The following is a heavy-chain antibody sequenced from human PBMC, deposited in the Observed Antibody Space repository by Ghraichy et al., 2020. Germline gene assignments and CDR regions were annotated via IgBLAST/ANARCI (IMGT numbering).Heavy chain of an antibody. CDR1: GGSISSSSYY. CDR3: ARVGIANPWYPSRAYFDY. Sequence: SETLSLTCTVSGGSISSSSYYWGWIRQPPGKGLEWIGSIYYSGSTYYNPSLKSRVTISVDTSKNQFSLKLSSVTAADTAVYYCARVGIANPWYPSRAYFDYWGQGTLVTVSS. V-gene: IGHV4-39*01. CDR2: IYYSGST. J-gene: IGHJ4*02. D-gene: IGHD2-21*01.